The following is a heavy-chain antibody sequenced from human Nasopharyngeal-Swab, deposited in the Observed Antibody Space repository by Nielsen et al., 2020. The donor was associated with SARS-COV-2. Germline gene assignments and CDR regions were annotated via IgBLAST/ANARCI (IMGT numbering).Heavy chain of an antibody. Sequence: GESLKIYCAASGLRFDVYSFHWVRQARGKGLDWVAFLSYDGITEEYADSVKGRFTISKDNSNRMLYLQMHTLRVEDTAMYYCAREMTITLFRGGRALDVWGQGTTVTVSS. J-gene: IGHJ6*02. CDR3: AREMTITLFRGGRALDV. D-gene: IGHD3-10*01. CDR2: LSYDGITE. V-gene: IGHV3-30-3*01. CDR1: GLRFDVYS.